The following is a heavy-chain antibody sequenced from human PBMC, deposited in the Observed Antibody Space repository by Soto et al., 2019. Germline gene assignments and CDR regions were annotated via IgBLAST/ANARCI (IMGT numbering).Heavy chain of an antibody. J-gene: IGHJ1*01. Sequence: QVQLQESGPGLVKPSQTLSLTCTVSGGSISSGGYYWSWIRQHPGKGLEWIGYIYYSGSTYYNPSLKSRVTISVDTSKNQFSLKLSSVTAADTAVYYCARGVTTIGPARVFQHWGQGTLVTVSS. CDR3: ARGVTTIGPARVFQH. CDR1: GGSISSGGYY. CDR2: IYYSGST. V-gene: IGHV4-31*03. D-gene: IGHD4-17*01.